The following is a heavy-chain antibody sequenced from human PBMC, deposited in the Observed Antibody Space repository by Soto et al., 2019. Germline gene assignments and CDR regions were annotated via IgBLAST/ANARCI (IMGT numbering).Heavy chain of an antibody. CDR2: IYYSGST. Sequence: LSLTCTVSGGSISSYYWSWFRQPPGKGLEWIGYIYYSGSTNYNPSLKSRVTISVDTSKNQLSLKLSSVTAADTAVYYCARRYGYYFDYWGQGTLVTVSS. J-gene: IGHJ4*02. D-gene: IGHD4-17*01. CDR1: GGSISSYY. CDR3: ARRYGYYFDY. V-gene: IGHV4-59*08.